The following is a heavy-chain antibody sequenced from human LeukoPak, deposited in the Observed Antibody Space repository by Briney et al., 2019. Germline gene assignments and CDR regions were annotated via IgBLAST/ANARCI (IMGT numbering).Heavy chain of an antibody. J-gene: IGHJ4*02. CDR1: GFSFRSYG. CDR2: IGSDGSNK. V-gene: IGHV3-30*18. D-gene: IGHD3-22*01. Sequence: PGGSLRLSCAASGFSFRSYGIHWVRQAPGKGLEWVAVIGSDGSNKYYADSVKGRFTISRDNSKNTLYLQMNSLRTEDTAVYFCAKEIYYDSSAFFDYWGQGTLVTVSP. CDR3: AKEIYYDSSAFFDY.